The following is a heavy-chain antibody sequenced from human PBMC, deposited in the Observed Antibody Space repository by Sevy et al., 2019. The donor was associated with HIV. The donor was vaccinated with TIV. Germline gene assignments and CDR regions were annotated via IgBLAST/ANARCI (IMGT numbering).Heavy chain of an antibody. CDR3: ARGRGATASRAGYYFDY. CDR2: INHSGST. J-gene: IGHJ4*02. Sequence: SETLSLTSAVYGGSFSGYYWNWIRQPPGKGLEWIGEINHSGSTNYNPSLKSRVTISVDTSKNQFSLKLSSVTAADTAVYYCARGRGATASRAGYYFDYWGQGTLVTVSS. CDR1: GGSFSGYY. D-gene: IGHD5-12*01. V-gene: IGHV4-34*01.